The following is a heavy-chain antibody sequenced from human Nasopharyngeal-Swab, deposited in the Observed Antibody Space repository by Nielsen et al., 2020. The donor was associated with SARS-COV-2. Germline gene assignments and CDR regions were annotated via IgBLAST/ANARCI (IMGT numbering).Heavy chain of an antibody. D-gene: IGHD3-3*01. V-gene: IGHV1-69*01. Sequence: WVRQAPGQGFEWMVGSYSGNGNTGYAQKFQGRVTITADESTSTAYMELSSLRSEDTAVYYCSWSGYQGAYYYYYGMDVWGQGTTVTVSS. CDR2: SYSGNGNT. CDR3: SWSGYQGAYYYYYGMDV. J-gene: IGHJ6*02.